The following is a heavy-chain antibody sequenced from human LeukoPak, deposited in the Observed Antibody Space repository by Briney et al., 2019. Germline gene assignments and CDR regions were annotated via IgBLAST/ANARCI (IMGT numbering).Heavy chain of an antibody. D-gene: IGHD3-10*01. Sequence: GASVKVSCKASGGTFSSYAISWVRQAPGQGLEWMGGIIPIFGTANYAQKFQGRVTITADKSTSTAYMELSSLRSGDTAVYYCARDSGGYYGSGSYYHYYYYYMDVWGKGTTVTVSS. CDR3: ARDSGGYYGSGSYYHYYYYYMDV. CDR2: IIPIFGTA. CDR1: GGTFSSYA. J-gene: IGHJ6*03. V-gene: IGHV1-69*06.